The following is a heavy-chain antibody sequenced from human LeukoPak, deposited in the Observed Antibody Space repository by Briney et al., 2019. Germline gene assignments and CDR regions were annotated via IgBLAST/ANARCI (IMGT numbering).Heavy chain of an antibody. D-gene: IGHD3-22*01. Sequence: GGSLRLSCAASGFTFSGYAVHWVRQAPGKGLQWVAAIPYDGYNKYYADSLKGRFTISRENSKNTLWLQMNSLRAEDTAVYYCARGGMYDSYYFFYMDVWGKGTTVTVSS. CDR2: IPYDGYNK. CDR3: ARGGMYDSYYFFYMDV. CDR1: GFTFSGYA. J-gene: IGHJ6*03. V-gene: IGHV3-30*01.